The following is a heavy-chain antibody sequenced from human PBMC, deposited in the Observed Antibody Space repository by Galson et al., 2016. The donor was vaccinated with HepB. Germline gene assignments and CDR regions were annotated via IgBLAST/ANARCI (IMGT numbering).Heavy chain of an antibody. Sequence: SLRLSCAASGFTFRDSTMTWVRQAPGKGLEWVSTITGSGVSSYYADSVKGRFTISRDNSKNNVYLQTNSLGADDTAVYYCAKDGGTWGYYYGDWNLDLWGRGTLVTVSS. CDR3: AKDGGTWGYYYGDWNLDL. J-gene: IGHJ2*01. D-gene: IGHD3-22*01. CDR1: GFTFRDST. CDR2: ITGSGVSS. V-gene: IGHV3-23*01.